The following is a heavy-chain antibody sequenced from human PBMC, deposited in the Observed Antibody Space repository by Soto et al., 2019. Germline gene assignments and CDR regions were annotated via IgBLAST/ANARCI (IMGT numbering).Heavy chain of an antibody. CDR1: GFTFSSYG. CDR2: ISYDGSNK. J-gene: IGHJ1*01. V-gene: IGHV3-30*18. Sequence: GGSLRLSCAASGFTFSSYGMQWVRDAPGKGLEWVAVISYDGSNKYYADSVKGRFTISRDNSKNTLYLHMNSLRAEDTAVYYCAKDQIVGALAGYFQHWGQGTLVTVSS. D-gene: IGHD1-26*01. CDR3: AKDQIVGALAGYFQH.